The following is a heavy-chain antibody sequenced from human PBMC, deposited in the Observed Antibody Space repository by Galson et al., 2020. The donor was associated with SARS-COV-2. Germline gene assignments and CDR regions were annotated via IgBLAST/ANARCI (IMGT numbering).Heavy chain of an antibody. CDR2: IHYTGTT. Sequence: SETLSLTCTVSGASITSTSYYWGWLRPPPGMGLEWIGSIHYTGTTYYNPSLRSRVTISVDTAKNQFSLNLTTVPAAATAVYYCATLRRPTSGGSSWFDPWGQGTRVTVFS. CDR1: GASITSTSYY. D-gene: IGHD2-8*02. CDR3: ATLRRPTSGGSSWFDP. J-gene: IGHJ5*02. V-gene: IGHV4-39*07.